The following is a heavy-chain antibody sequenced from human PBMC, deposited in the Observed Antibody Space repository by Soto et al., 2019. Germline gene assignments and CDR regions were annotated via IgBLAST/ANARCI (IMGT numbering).Heavy chain of an antibody. Sequence: EVQLVESGGGLIQPGGSLRLSCAASGFIFNTYSMNWVRQAPGKGLEWVSYISGSSQTIFYADSVRGRFTISRDNDNNSAYLQMVSLRDEDTAVYYCARTLSWRSWPFDSWGQGTLVTVSS. CDR1: GFIFNTYS. D-gene: IGHD2-15*01. CDR2: ISGSSQTI. V-gene: IGHV3-48*02. J-gene: IGHJ4*02. CDR3: ARTLSWRSWPFDS.